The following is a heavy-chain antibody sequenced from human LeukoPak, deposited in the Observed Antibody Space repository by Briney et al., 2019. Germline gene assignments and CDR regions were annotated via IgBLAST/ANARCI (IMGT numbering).Heavy chain of an antibody. CDR1: GLTGSHNY. CDR2: IHTSGDT. V-gene: IGHV3-53*01. D-gene: IGHD4-17*01. J-gene: IGHJ5*02. Sequence: GGSLRLSCAASGLTGSHNYVSWVRQAPGKGLEWVSAIHTSGDTCYADSVKGRFTISRDTSKNTLYLQINSLRVEDTAVYYCIVFGDSNHWGQGTLVTVPS. CDR3: IVFGDSNH.